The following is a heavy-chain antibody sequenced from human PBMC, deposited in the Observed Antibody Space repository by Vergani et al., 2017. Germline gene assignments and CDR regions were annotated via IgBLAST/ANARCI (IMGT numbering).Heavy chain of an antibody. Sequence: EVQLLESGGGLVQPGGSLRLSCAASGFTFSSYAMSWVRQAPGKGLEWVSAISGSGGSTYYADSVKGRFTISRDTSKNTLYLQMNSLRAEDTAVYYCARSGSSSWYGDDYWGQGTLVTVSS. CDR1: GFTFSSYA. CDR2: ISGSGGST. D-gene: IGHD6-13*01. V-gene: IGHV3-23*01. CDR3: ARSGSSSWYGDDY. J-gene: IGHJ4*02.